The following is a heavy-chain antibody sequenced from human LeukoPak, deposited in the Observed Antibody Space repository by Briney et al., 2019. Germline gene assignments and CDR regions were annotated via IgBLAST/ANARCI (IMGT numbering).Heavy chain of an antibody. Sequence: SGEPVPHLCAACGFTLNYYSMTGLRPAPGKGLEWLSYISISGSFIYYADSVKGRFTITRDNGRNSLHLQMNSRRAEDTAVYYCAREVYYGSGRRFDPWGQGTLVTVSS. CDR1: GFTLNYYS. J-gene: IGHJ5*02. D-gene: IGHD3-10*01. V-gene: IGHV3-48*01. CDR2: ISISGSFI. CDR3: AREVYYGSGRRFDP.